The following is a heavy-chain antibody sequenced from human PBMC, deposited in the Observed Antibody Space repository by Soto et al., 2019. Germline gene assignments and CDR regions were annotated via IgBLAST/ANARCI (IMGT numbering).Heavy chain of an antibody. D-gene: IGHD6-6*01. J-gene: IGHJ6*04. CDR2: IYPGDSDT. CDR1: GYSFTSYW. V-gene: IGHV5-51*01. Sequence: PGESLKISCKGSGYSFTSYWIGWVRQMPGKGLEWMGIIYPGDSDTRYSPSFQGHVNISADKSISTAYLQWSSLKASDTAMYYCATGPPPEYSSPDYYYGMDVWGKGTTVTVSS. CDR3: ATGPPPEYSSPDYYYGMDV.